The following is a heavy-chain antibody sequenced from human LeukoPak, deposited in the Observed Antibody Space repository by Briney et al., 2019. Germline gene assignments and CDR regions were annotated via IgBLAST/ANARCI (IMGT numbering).Heavy chain of an antibody. CDR2: ISSSGSTI. D-gene: IGHD6-13*01. CDR3: ARSGTSSSSWYPPYYYGMDV. V-gene: IGHV3-48*04. Sequence: GGSLRLSCAASGFTFSSYSMSWIRQAPGKGLEWVSYISSSGSTIYYADSVKGRFTISRDNAKNSLYLQMNSLRAEDTAVYYCARSGTSSSSWYPPYYYGMDVWGQGTTVTVSS. J-gene: IGHJ6*02. CDR1: GFTFSSYS.